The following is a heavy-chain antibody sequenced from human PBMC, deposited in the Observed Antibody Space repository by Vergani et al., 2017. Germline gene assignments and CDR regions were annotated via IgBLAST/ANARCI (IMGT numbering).Heavy chain of an antibody. CDR2: INHSGST. V-gene: IGHV4-34*01. CDR1: GGSFNSYY. Sequence: QVQLQQWGAGLLKPSETLSLTCAVYGGSFNSYYWNWIRQPPGKGLEWIGEINHSGSTNYNPSLKSRVTIFVDTSKNQFSLKLSSVTAADTAVYYCARRRYSYGYYWGQGTLVTVSS. CDR3: ARRRYSYGYY. J-gene: IGHJ4*02. D-gene: IGHD5-18*01.